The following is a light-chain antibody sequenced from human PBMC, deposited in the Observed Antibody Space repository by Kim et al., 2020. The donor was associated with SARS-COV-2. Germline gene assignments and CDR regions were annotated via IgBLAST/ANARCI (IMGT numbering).Light chain of an antibody. CDR2: QDS. CDR3: QAGTTSLADVV. CDR1: KLGDKY. J-gene: IGLJ2*01. Sequence: SYELTQPPSVSVSPGQTASITCSGDKLGDKYACWYQQKPGQSPVLVIYQDSKRPSGIPERFSGSNSGTTATLPFSGPRAMVKPAYYCQAGTTSLADVV. V-gene: IGLV3-1*01.